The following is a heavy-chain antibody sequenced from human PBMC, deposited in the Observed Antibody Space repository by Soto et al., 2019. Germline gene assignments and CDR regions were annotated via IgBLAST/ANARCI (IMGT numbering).Heavy chain of an antibody. J-gene: IGHJ4*02. CDR3: AESSTDRGLGY. CDR2: IKSDGTDI. Sequence: VQLVESGGDLVQPAGSLRLSCAASGFPFSRYWMHWVRQDPVKGLVWVSRIKSDGTDIRYADAVKGRFTISRDTGKNTLYLQMNSLRVEDTAVYYCAESSTDRGLGYWGQGTLVTVSS. V-gene: IGHV3-74*01. D-gene: IGHD2-8*02. CDR1: GFPFSRYW.